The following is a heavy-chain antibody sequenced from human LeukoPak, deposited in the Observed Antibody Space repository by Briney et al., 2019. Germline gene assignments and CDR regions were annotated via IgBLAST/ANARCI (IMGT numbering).Heavy chain of an antibody. J-gene: IGHJ4*02. Sequence: SETLSLTCTVSGYSISSGYYWSWIRQPPGKGLEWIGYIYHSGSTYYNPSLKSRVTMSMDTSKNQFSLKLSSVTAADTAVYYCARVQLERPTYFDYWGQGTLVTVSS. CDR3: ARVQLERPTYFDY. D-gene: IGHD1-1*01. CDR1: GYSISSGYY. V-gene: IGHV4-38-2*02. CDR2: IYHSGST.